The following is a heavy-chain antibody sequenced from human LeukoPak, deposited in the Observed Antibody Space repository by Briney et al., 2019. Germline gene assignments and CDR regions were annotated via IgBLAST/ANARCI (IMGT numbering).Heavy chain of an antibody. D-gene: IGHD3-10*01. Sequence: GGSLRLSCVASGFTFSSYWMSWVRQAPGKGLEWVANIKQDGSEKYYVDSVKGRFTISRDNAKNSLYLQMNSLRAEDTAVYYCARPGYGSGSYYLDWGQGTLVTVSS. CDR3: ARPGYGSGSYYLD. V-gene: IGHV3-7*01. J-gene: IGHJ4*01. CDR1: GFTFSSYW. CDR2: IKQDGSEK.